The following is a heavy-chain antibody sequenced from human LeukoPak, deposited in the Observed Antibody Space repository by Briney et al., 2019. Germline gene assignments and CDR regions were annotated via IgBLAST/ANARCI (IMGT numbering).Heavy chain of an antibody. CDR3: ARNTSSSPWFDP. CDR1: GGSVSSPDSY. J-gene: IGHJ5*02. CDR2: VYYIGTT. D-gene: IGHD6-6*01. V-gene: IGHV4-30-4*01. Sequence: SQTLSLTCTVSGGSVSSPDSYWSRIRQPPGKGLEWIGNVYYIGTTTYNSSLETRVTISVDKSKNHFSLTLTSVTAADTAIYFCARNTSSSPWFDPWGQGTLVTVSS.